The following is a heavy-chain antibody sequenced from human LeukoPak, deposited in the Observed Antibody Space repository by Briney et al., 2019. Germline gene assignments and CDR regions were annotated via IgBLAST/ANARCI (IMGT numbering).Heavy chain of an antibody. V-gene: IGHV1-2*04. CDR2: INPNSGGT. CDR1: GYTFTGYY. Sequence: ASVKVSCKASGYTFTGYYMHWVRQAPGQGLEWMGWINPNSGGTNYAQKFQGWVTMTRDTSISTAYMELSRLRSDDTAVYYCARATEQWLVNFDYWGQGTLVTVSS. D-gene: IGHD6-19*01. J-gene: IGHJ4*02. CDR3: ARATEQWLVNFDY.